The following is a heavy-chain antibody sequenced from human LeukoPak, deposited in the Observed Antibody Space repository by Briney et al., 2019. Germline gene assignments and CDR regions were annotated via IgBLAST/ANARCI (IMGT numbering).Heavy chain of an antibody. D-gene: IGHD3-22*01. CDR1: GYTFTSYG. V-gene: IGHV1-18*01. CDR2: ISAYNGNT. J-gene: IGHJ4*02. Sequence: ASVKVSCKASGYTFTSYGISWVRQAPGQGLDWMGWISAYNGNTNYAQKLQGRVTVTADTSTSIAYMELRSLGSDYTAVYCCARDWSYYYDSSGYYPHFDYWGQGTLVTVSS. CDR3: ARDWSYYYDSSGYYPHFDY.